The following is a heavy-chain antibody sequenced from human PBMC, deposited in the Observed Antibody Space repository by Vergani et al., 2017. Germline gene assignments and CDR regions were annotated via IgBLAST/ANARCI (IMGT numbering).Heavy chain of an antibody. J-gene: IGHJ6*04. D-gene: IGHD3-3*01. CDR2: IGTAGDT. CDR3: IRGGPGIFGVGYMDV. Sequence: EVQLVQSGGGLVQPGGSLRLSCTGSGFTFTNYDMHWVRQSTRKGLEWVSVIGTAGDTYYADSVNGRCTISRENAKKSFYLQMNSLTADDTAVYYCIRGGPGIFGVGYMDVWGEGTTVTVSS. V-gene: IGHV3-13*01. CDR1: GFTFTNYD.